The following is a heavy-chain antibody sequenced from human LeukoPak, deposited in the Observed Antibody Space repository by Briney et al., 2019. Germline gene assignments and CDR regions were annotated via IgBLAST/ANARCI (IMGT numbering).Heavy chain of an antibody. D-gene: IGHD3-3*01. CDR2: IKYDGSAT. Sequence: GGSLRLSCAASGFTFSNYWMRWIRQVPGKGLVWVSHIKYDGSATNYADSVKGRFTISRDNAKNTLYLQMNSLRAEDTAVYYCVSGSLQSGYNFDYWGQGALVTVSS. J-gene: IGHJ4*02. CDR3: VSGSLQSGYNFDY. V-gene: IGHV3-74*01. CDR1: GFTFSNYW.